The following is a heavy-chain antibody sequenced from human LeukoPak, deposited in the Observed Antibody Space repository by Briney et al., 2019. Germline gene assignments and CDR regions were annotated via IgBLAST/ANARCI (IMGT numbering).Heavy chain of an antibody. CDR3: ANTGGTFDY. CDR2: ISGSDGST. D-gene: IGHD3-10*01. J-gene: IGHJ4*02. CDR1: VFTFSSHA. Sequence: GGSLRLSCAPCVFTFSSHAMSWVRQAPGKGLELVSAISGSDGSTYYADSVKGRFTISRDNSKNTLYLQMNSLRAEDTAVYYCANTGGTFDYWGQGTLVTVSS. V-gene: IGHV3-23*01.